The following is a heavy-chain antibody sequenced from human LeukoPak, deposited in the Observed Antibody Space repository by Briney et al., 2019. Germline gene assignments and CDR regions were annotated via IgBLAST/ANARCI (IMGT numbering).Heavy chain of an antibody. D-gene: IGHD3-16*02. CDR2: INPNSGGT. CDR3: ARYDYVWGSYRTPGDY. V-gene: IGHV1-2*06. J-gene: IGHJ4*02. Sequence: ASVKVSCKASGYTFTGYYMHWVRQAPGQGLEWMGRINPNSGGTNYAQKFRGRVTMTRDTSISTAYMELSRLRSDDTAVYYCARYDYVWGSYRTPGDYWGQGTLVTVSS. CDR1: GYTFTGYY.